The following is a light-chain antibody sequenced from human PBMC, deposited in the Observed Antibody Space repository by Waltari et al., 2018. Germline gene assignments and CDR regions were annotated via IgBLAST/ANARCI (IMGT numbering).Light chain of an antibody. Sequence: QSVLTQPPSASGTPGQRVTISCSGSSPNIGSNPVNWYQQLPGTAPSLRSYGDNRRPSGVPDRFSGSKSGTSASLAISGLQSEDEVDFYCAVWDNSLNGVVFGGGTKLTVL. CDR3: AVWDNSLNGVV. V-gene: IGLV1-44*01. J-gene: IGLJ2*01. CDR1: SPNIGSNP. CDR2: GDN.